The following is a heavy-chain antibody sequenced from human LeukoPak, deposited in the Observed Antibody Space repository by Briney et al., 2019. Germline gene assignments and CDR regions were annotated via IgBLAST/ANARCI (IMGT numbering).Heavy chain of an antibody. D-gene: IGHD6-19*01. CDR3: ARYSSGWYAWFDP. J-gene: IGHJ5*02. CDR1: GGSISSSSYY. V-gene: IGHV4-61*02. CDR2: IYTSGST. Sequence: PSETLSLTCTVSGGSISSSSYYWSWIRQPAGKGLEWIGRIYTSGSTNYNPSLKSRVTMSVDTSKNQFSLKLSSVTAADTAVYYCARYSSGWYAWFDPWGQGTLVTVSS.